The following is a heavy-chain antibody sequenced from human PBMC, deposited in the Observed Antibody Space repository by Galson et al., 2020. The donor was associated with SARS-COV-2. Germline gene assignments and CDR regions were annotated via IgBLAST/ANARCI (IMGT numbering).Heavy chain of an antibody. CDR3: ARLVTAAAIGGNWFDP. CDR2: IYYSGGT. Sequence: TLSLTCTVSGGSISGGSYYWGWIRHPPGKGLEWIGPIYYSGGTYYNPSLKSRVTISVDTSKNQFSLKLSSVTAADTSVYYCARLVTAAAIGGNWFDPWGQGTLVTVSS. D-gene: IGHD2-2*01. J-gene: IGHJ5*02. V-gene: IGHV4-39*01. CDR1: GGSISGGSYY.